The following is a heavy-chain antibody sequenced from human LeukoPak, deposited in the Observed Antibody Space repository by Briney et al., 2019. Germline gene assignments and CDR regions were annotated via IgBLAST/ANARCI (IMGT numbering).Heavy chain of an antibody. J-gene: IGHJ3*02. Sequence: ASVKVSCKASGYTFTSYGISWVRQAPGQGLEWMGWISAYNGNTNYAQKLQGRVTMTTDTSTSTAYMELRSLRSDDTAMYYRARSAHFYYDSSSYGVAFDIWGQGTMVTVSS. CDR3: ARSAHFYYDSSSYGVAFDI. V-gene: IGHV1-18*04. CDR2: ISAYNGNT. CDR1: GYTFTSYG. D-gene: IGHD3-22*01.